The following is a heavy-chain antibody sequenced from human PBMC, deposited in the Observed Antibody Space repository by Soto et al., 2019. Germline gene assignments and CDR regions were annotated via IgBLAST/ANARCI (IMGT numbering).Heavy chain of an antibody. J-gene: IGHJ3*02. CDR2: IYYSGST. Sequence: QVQLQESGPGLVKPSQTLSLTCTVSGGSISSGGYYWSWIRQHPGKGPEWIGYIYYSGSTYYNPSLKSRVTISVDTSKNQFSLKLSSVTAADTAVYYCARDFRGGDYPAMDAFDIWGQGTMVTVSS. V-gene: IGHV4-31*03. CDR3: ARDFRGGDYPAMDAFDI. D-gene: IGHD3-16*01. CDR1: GGSISSGGYY.